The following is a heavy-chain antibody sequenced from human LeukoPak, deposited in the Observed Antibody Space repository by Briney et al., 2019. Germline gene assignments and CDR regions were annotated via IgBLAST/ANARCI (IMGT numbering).Heavy chain of an antibody. D-gene: IGHD3-10*01. CDR2: INPSGGST. CDR1: GYTFTRYY. Sequence: ASVKVSCKASGYTFTRYYMHWVRQAPGQGLEWMGIINPSGGSTSYAQKFQGRVTITADESTSTAYMELSSLRSEDTAVYYCASGGYYGSGSYSLFNYWGQGTLVTVSS. J-gene: IGHJ4*02. CDR3: ASGGYYGSGSYSLFNY. V-gene: IGHV1-46*01.